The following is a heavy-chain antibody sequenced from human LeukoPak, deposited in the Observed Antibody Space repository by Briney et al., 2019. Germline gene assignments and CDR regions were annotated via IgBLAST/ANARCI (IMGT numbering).Heavy chain of an antibody. Sequence: PSETLSLTCTVSGGSISSYYWSWIRQPPGKGLEWIGYIYTSGSTNYNPSLKSRVTISVDTSKNQFSLKLSSVTAADTAVYYCASYGYSGYDSYAVYWGQGTLVTVSS. D-gene: IGHD5-12*01. CDR1: GGSISSYY. CDR2: IYTSGST. V-gene: IGHV4-4*09. J-gene: IGHJ4*02. CDR3: ASYGYSGYDSYAVY.